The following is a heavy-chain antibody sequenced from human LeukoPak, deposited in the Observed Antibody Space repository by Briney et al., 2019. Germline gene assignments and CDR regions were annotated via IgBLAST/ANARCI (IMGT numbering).Heavy chain of an antibody. V-gene: IGHV1-69*06. CDR2: IIPIFGTA. CDR1: GGTFSSYA. CDR3: ARGDYYGSGPTSFDY. Sequence: SVKASCKASGGTFSSYAISWVRQAPGQGLEWMGGIIPIFGTANYAQKFQGRVTITADKSTSTAYMELSSLRSEDTAVYYCARGDYYGSGPTSFDYWGQGTLVTVSS. D-gene: IGHD3-10*01. J-gene: IGHJ4*02.